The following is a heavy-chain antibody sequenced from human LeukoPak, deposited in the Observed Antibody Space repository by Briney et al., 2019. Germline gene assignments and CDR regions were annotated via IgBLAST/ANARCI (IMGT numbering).Heavy chain of an antibody. J-gene: IGHJ4*02. CDR1: GGSISSGDYY. CDR2: IYYSGST. CDR3: ARGLYDSSGYYSQLFDY. V-gene: IGHV4-30-4*01. Sequence: PSQTLSLTCTVSGGSISSGDYYWSWIRQPPGKGLERIGYIYYSGSTYYNPSLKSRVTISVDTSKNQFSLKLSSVTAADTAVYYCARGLYDSSGYYSQLFDYWGQGTLVTVSS. D-gene: IGHD3-22*01.